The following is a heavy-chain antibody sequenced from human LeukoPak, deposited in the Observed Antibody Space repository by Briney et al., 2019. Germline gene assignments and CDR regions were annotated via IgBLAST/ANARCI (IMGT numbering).Heavy chain of an antibody. J-gene: IGHJ4*02. CDR3: ARGGYGSGSYHLDY. CDR1: GGSFSGYY. V-gene: IGHV4-34*01. CDR2: INHSGST. D-gene: IGHD3-10*01. Sequence: SETLSLTCAVYGGSFSGYYWSWIRQPPGKGLEWIGEINHSGSTNYNPSLKSRVTISVDTSKNQFSLKLSSVTAADTAVYYCARGGYGSGSYHLDYWGQGTLVTVSS.